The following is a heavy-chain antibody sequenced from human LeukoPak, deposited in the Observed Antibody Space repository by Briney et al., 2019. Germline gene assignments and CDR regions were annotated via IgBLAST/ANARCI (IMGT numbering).Heavy chain of an antibody. D-gene: IGHD6-19*01. CDR2: IYYSGST. CDR1: GGSISSGGYY. V-gene: IGHV4-31*03. J-gene: IGHJ3*02. Sequence: PSETLSLTCTVSGGSISSGGYYWSWIRQHPGKGLEWIGYIYYSGSTYYNPSLKSRVTISVDTSKNQFSLKLSSVTAADTAVYYCARGRSKQWLVQLQPDAFDIWGQGTMVTVSS. CDR3: ARGRSKQWLVQLQPDAFDI.